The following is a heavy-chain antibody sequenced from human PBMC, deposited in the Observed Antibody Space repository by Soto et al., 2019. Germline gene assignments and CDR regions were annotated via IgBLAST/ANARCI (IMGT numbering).Heavy chain of an antibody. J-gene: IGHJ4*02. CDR2: ISAHNGNT. CDR3: ARGRYGDY. CDR1: GYGFTTYG. V-gene: IGHV1-18*01. Sequence: QINLVQCGAEVKKPGASVRVSCKGSGYGFTTYGITWVRQAPGQGLEWMAWISAHNGNTNYAQKLQGRVTVTRDTSTSTAYMELRSLRSDDTAVYYCARGRYGDYWGQGALVTVSS. D-gene: IGHD1-1*01.